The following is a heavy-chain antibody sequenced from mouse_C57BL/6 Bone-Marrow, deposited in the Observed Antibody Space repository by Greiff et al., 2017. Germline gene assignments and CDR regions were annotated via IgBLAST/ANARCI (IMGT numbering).Heavy chain of an antibody. V-gene: IGHV3-6*01. CDR1: GYSITSGYY. Sequence: VQLKESGPGLVKPSQSLSLTCSVTGYSITSGYYWNWIRQFPGNKLEWMGYISYDGSNNYNPSLKNRISITRDTSKNQFFLKLNSVTTEDTATYYCVGGNYGFAYWGQGTLVTVSA. CDR3: VGGNYGFAY. J-gene: IGHJ3*01. D-gene: IGHD2-1*01. CDR2: ISYDGSN.